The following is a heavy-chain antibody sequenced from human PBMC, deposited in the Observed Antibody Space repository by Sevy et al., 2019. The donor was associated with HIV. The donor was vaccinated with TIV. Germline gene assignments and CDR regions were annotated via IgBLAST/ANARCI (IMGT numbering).Heavy chain of an antibody. V-gene: IGHV4-34*01. J-gene: IGHJ4*02. CDR1: GGSFSGYY. Sequence: SETLSLTCAVYGGSFSGYYWSWIRQPPGKGLEWIGEINHSGSTNYNPSLKSRVTISVDTSKNQFSLKLSSVTAADTAVYYCARALHKATPVSNATFDYRGQGTLVTVSS. CDR3: ARALHKATPVSNATFDY. D-gene: IGHD2-15*01. CDR2: INHSGST.